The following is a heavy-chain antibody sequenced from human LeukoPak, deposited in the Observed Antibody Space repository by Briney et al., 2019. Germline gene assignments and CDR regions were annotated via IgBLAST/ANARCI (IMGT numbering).Heavy chain of an antibody. Sequence: GGSLRLSCAASGFTFSSYSMNWVRQAPGKGLEWVSYISSSSSTIYYADSVKGRFTISRDNAKSPLYLQMNSLRAEDTALYYCTKDVTAGGLDYWGQGTLVIVSS. D-gene: IGHD6-13*01. CDR3: TKDVTAGGLDY. J-gene: IGHJ4*02. CDR2: ISSSSSTI. CDR1: GFTFSSYS. V-gene: IGHV3-48*04.